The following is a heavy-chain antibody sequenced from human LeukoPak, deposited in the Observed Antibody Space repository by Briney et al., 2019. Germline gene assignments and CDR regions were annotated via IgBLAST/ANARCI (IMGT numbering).Heavy chain of an antibody. Sequence: GGSLRLSCAASGFTFSSFEMNWVRQAPGKGLEWISYISGSDNTIYYADSVKGRFTVSRDNAKNSLYLQMNSLRAEDTAVYYCARSRVAQLDYWGQGTLVTVSS. CDR1: GFTFSSFE. V-gene: IGHV3-48*03. CDR3: ARSRVAQLDY. D-gene: IGHD2-15*01. CDR2: ISGSDNTI. J-gene: IGHJ4*02.